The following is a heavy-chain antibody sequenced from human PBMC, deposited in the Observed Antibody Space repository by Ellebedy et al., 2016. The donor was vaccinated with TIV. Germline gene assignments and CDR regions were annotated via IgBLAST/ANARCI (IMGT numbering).Heavy chain of an antibody. CDR2: IFHTGDT. Sequence: MPSATLSLTCTVPGASISSYYWSWIRQPPGKGLEWIGFIFHTGDTNYSPSLKSRVAISPDTSKTQFSLKLTSVTDADTAVYYCARGGASSKYFDYWGLGTLVTVSS. J-gene: IGHJ4*02. CDR3: ARGGASSKYFDY. V-gene: IGHV4-59*01. CDR1: GASISSYY.